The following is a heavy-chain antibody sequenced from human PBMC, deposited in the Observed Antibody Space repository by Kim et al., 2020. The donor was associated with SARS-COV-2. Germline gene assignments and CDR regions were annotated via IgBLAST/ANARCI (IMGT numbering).Heavy chain of an antibody. J-gene: IGHJ5*02. CDR2: IYYSGST. V-gene: IGHV4-39*01. CDR1: GGSISSSSYY. CDR3: ARQGVPAARIDP. D-gene: IGHD2-2*01. Sequence: SETLSLTCTVSGGSISSSSYYWGWIRQPPGKGLEWIGSIYYSGSTYYNPSLKSRVTISVDTSKNQFSLKLSSVTAADTAVYYCARQGVPAARIDPWGQGTLVTVSS.